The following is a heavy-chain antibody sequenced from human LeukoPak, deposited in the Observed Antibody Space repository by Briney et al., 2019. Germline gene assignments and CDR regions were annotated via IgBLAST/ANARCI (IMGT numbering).Heavy chain of an antibody. Sequence: ASVKVSCKASGYTFTSYGLSWVRQAPGQGLEWMGWISAYNGDTIYAQRLQGRVTMTTDTSTTTAYMELRSLRSDDTAVYYCVASGWSKPYYYDSWGQGTLVTVSS. CDR1: GYTFTSYG. V-gene: IGHV1-18*01. D-gene: IGHD6-19*01. CDR2: ISAYNGDT. CDR3: VASGWSKPYYYDS. J-gene: IGHJ4*02.